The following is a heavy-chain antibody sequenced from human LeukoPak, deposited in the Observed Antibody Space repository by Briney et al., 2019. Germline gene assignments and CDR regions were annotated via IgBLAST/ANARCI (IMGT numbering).Heavy chain of an antibody. CDR3: ALGPSYCGGDCYSAGAFDI. J-gene: IGHJ3*02. V-gene: IGHV3-48*03. D-gene: IGHD2-21*02. Sequence: PGGSLRLSCAASGFTFSSYEMNWVRQAPGKGLEWVSYISRSGSTIYYADSVKGRFTISRDNAKNSLYLQMNSLRAEDTAVYYCALGPSYCGGDCYSAGAFDIWRQGTMVTVSS. CDR1: GFTFSSYE. CDR2: ISRSGSTI.